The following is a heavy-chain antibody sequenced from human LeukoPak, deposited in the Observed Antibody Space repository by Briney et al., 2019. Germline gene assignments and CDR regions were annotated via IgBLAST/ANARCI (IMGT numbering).Heavy chain of an antibody. CDR3: ARGRRIQLWFFDY. CDR1: GYTFTSYD. CDR2: MNPNSGNT. D-gene: IGHD5-18*01. J-gene: IGHJ4*02. V-gene: IGHV1-8*01. Sequence: ASVKVSCKASGYTFTSYDINWVRQATGQGPEWMGWMNPNSGNTGYAQKFQGRVTMTRNTSISTAYMELSSLRSEDTAVYYCARGRRIQLWFFDYWGQGTLVTVSS.